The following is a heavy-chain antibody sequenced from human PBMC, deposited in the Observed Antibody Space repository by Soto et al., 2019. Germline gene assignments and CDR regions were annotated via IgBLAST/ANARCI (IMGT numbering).Heavy chain of an antibody. Sequence: EVQLVESGGDLVQRGGPRRLSWLPAGFTFSVFRIKGAREAPGKGLEWFSYSTSDTKTIKNEDSVKGRSTISRDNAKNSVYLQMNSLRDEDTAVYYCARSVEGHFDYWGQGTVVTVSS. V-gene: IGHV3-48*02. CDR1: GFTFSVFR. D-gene: IGHD6-19*01. CDR3: ARSVEGHFDY. CDR2: STSDTKTI. J-gene: IGHJ4*02.